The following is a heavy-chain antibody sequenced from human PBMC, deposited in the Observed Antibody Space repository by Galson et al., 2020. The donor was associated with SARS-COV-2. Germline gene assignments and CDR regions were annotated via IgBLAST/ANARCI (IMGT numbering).Heavy chain of an antibody. CDR2: IYYSGST. Sequence: SETLSLTCTVSGGSISSGGYYWSWIRQHPGKGLEWIGYIYYSGSTYYNPSLKSRVTISVDTSKNQFSLKLSSVTAADTAVYYCARGEDFIPSGWYAFDYWGQGTLVTVSS. CDR3: ARGEDFIPSGWYAFDY. D-gene: IGHD6-19*01. CDR1: GGSISSGGYY. V-gene: IGHV4-31*03. J-gene: IGHJ4*02.